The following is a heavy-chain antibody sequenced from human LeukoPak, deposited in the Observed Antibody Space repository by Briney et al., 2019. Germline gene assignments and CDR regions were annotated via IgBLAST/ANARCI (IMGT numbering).Heavy chain of an antibody. CDR1: GYTFTSYG. V-gene: IGHV1-18*01. CDR2: MGAYNGNT. J-gene: IGHJ4*02. D-gene: IGHD1/OR15-1a*01. Sequence: GASLKVSFKASGYTFTSYGISWVRQAPGQGLEWMGWMGAYNGNTNYAQKLQGRVTITAHTSTSTAYMELRSLRSDDPAVHYCPSYGGVATTRNKGMSAFDYWGQGTLVTVSS. CDR3: PSYGGVATTRNKGMSAFDY.